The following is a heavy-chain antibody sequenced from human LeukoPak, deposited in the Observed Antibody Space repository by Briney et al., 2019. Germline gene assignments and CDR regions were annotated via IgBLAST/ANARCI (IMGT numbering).Heavy chain of an antibody. V-gene: IGHV1-8*01. CDR3: AREPHGDGSGSYFS. Sequence: ASVKVSCKASGFTFTSYDINWVRQATGQGLEWMGWMNPNSGNTGYAQKFQGRVTMTRNTSISTAYMELSSLRSEDTAVYYCAREPHGDGSGSYFSWGQGTLVTVSS. CDR1: GFTFTSYD. CDR2: MNPNSGNT. J-gene: IGHJ4*02. D-gene: IGHD3-10*01.